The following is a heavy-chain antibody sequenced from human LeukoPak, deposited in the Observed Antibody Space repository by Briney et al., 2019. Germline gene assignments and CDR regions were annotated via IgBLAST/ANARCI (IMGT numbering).Heavy chain of an antibody. CDR2: TYYSVDT. CDR3: ARRRYYDSSGYNPTYYFDH. J-gene: IGHJ4*02. D-gene: IGHD3-22*01. Sequence: SETLSLTCTVSGDSIIGSYWSWIRQAPGKGLEWIAYTYYSVDTNYNPSLQSRATISVDISKKQFSLRLTSVTAADTAVYYCARRRYYDSSGYNPTYYFDHWGQGILVSVSS. V-gene: IGHV4-59*01. CDR1: GDSIIGSY.